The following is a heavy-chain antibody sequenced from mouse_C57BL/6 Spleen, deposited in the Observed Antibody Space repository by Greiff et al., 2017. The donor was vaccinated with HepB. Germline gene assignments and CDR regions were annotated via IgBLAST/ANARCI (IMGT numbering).Heavy chain of an antibody. CDR2: IYPGSGST. D-gene: IGHD2-12*01. CDR3: ARHYCYAYWYFDV. Sequence: VQLQQSGAELVKPGASVKMSCKASGYTFTSYWITWVKQRPGQGLEWIGDIYPGSGSTNYNEKFKSKATLTVDTSSSTAYMQLSSLTSADSAVYYCARHYCYAYWYFDVWGTGTTVTVSS. V-gene: IGHV1-55*01. CDR1: GYTFTSYW. J-gene: IGHJ1*03.